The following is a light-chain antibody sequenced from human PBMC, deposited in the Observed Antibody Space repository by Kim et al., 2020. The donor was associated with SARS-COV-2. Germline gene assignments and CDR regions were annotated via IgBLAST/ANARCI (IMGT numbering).Light chain of an antibody. Sequence: SPGERATPSCRASQSVSSNLAWYQQKPGQAPRLLIYGASTRATGIPARFSGSGSGTEFTLTIGSLQSEDFAVYYCQQYNNWPPMYTFGQGTKLEI. CDR2: GAS. J-gene: IGKJ2*01. V-gene: IGKV3-15*01. CDR1: QSVSSN. CDR3: QQYNNWPPMYT.